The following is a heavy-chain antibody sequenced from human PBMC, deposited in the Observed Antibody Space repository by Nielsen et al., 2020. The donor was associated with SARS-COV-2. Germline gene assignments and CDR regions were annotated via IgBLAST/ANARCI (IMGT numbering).Heavy chain of an antibody. J-gene: IGHJ6*02. CDR1: GFTFSSYW. D-gene: IGHD3-10*02. CDR3: ARDSLVFGGMDV. CDR2: IKQDGSEK. V-gene: IGHV3-7*01. Sequence: GESLKISCAASGFTFSSYWMSWVRQAPGKGLEWVANIKQDGSEKCYVDSVKGRFTISRDNAKNSLYLQMNSLRAEDTAVYYCARDSLVFGGMDVWGQGTTVTVSS.